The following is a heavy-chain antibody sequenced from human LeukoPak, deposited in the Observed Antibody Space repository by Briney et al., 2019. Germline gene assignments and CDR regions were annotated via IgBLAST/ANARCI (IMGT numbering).Heavy chain of an antibody. J-gene: IGHJ4*02. V-gene: IGHV3-11*04. CDR1: GFNIRDHY. CDR2: LSGALNII. CDR3: VRPEDLGTLYY. D-gene: IGHD1-14*01. Sequence: GGSLRLSCAASGFNIRDHYMGWIRQAPGKGLEWVSYLSGALNIIYYADSVKGRFTISRDIANNSLSLQMTGLRADDTAIYFCVRPEDLGTLYYWGQGILVTVSS.